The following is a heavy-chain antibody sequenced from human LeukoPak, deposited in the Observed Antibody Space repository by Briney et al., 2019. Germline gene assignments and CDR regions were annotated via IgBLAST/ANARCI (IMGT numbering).Heavy chain of an antibody. Sequence: ASVMVSCKASGYTFTNYDINWVRQASGQGLEWMGWMNPNSGNTGYAQKFQGRVTMTRNTSISTAYMELSSLRSEDTALYYCARDIAGATKGGWFDTWGQGTPVTVSS. D-gene: IGHD1-26*01. J-gene: IGHJ5*02. CDR3: ARDIAGATKGGWFDT. V-gene: IGHV1-8*01. CDR1: GYTFTNYD. CDR2: MNPNSGNT.